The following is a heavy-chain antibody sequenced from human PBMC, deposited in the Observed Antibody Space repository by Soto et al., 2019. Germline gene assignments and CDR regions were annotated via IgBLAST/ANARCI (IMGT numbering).Heavy chain of an antibody. D-gene: IGHD3-22*01. CDR1: GFTFSSYA. J-gene: IGHJ3*02. V-gene: IGHV3-30-3*01. CDR2: ISYDGSNK. Sequence: TGGSLRLSCAASGFTFSSYAMHWVRQAPGKGLEWVAVISYDGSNKYYADSVKGRFTISRDNSKNTLYLQMNSLRAEDTAVYYCARSPGVVADAFDIWGQGTMVTVS. CDR3: ARSPGVVADAFDI.